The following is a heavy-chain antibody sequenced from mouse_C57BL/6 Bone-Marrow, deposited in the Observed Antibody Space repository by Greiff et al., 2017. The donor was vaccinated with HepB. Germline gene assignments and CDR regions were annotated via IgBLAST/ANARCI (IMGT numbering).Heavy chain of an antibody. CDR1: GFTFSSYA. Sequence: EVKLMESGGGLVKPGGSLKLSCAASGFTFSSYAMSWVRQTPEKRLEWVATISDGGSYTYYPDNVKGRFTISRANAKNNLYLQMSHLKSEDTAMYYCAREGVARKDYWGQGTSVTVSS. D-gene: IGHD1-1*02. J-gene: IGHJ4*01. CDR2: ISDGGSYT. CDR3: AREGVARKDY. V-gene: IGHV5-4*01.